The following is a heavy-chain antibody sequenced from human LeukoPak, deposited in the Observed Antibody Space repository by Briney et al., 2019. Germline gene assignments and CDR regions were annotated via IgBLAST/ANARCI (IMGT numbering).Heavy chain of an antibody. V-gene: IGHV3-7*03. D-gene: IGHD6-19*01. CDR3: VKNDGWFHLAQ. CDR2: IKNDGSET. Sequence: GGSLRLSCAVSGFNFRDHWMDWVRQAPGKGLEWVGHIKNDGSETYYLDSLKGRFSISKDNTNNALYLQMNSLRVEDTAVYYCVKNDGWFHLAQWGQGTLVTVSS. J-gene: IGHJ4*02. CDR1: GFNFRDHW.